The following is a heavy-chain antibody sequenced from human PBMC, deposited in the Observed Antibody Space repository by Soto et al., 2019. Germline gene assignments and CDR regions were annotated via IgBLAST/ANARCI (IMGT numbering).Heavy chain of an antibody. CDR3: AMSSYGDFWSGFYSY. Sequence: PGGSLRLSCAASGFTFSSYAMHWVRQAPGKGLEYVSAISSNGGSTYYANSVKGRFTISRDNSKNTLYLQMGSLRAEDMAVYYCAMSSYGDFWSGFYSYWGQGPLVTVS. V-gene: IGHV3-64*01. J-gene: IGHJ4*02. CDR2: ISSNGGST. CDR1: GFTFSSYA. D-gene: IGHD3-3*01.